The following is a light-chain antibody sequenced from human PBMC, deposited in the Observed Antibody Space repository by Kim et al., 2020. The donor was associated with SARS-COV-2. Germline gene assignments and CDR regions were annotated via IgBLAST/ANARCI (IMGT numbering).Light chain of an antibody. V-gene: IGLV3-19*01. CDR2: GKN. CDR1: SLRSNY. J-gene: IGLJ2*01. Sequence: ALGQTVSITCKGDSLRSNYATWYQQKPGQAPRLVIYGKNNRPSGIPDRFSGSSSGNTASLTITGTQAGDEADYYCNSRDTNDNVVFGGGTQLTVL. CDR3: NSRDTNDNVV.